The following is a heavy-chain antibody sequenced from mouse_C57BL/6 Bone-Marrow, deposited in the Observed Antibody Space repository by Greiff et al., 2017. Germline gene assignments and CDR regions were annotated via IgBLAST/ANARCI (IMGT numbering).Heavy chain of an antibody. CDR1: GYSFTDYN. V-gene: IGHV1-39*01. CDR2: INPNYGTT. Sequence: VQLQQSGPELVKPGASVKISCKASGYSFTDYNMNWVKQSNGKSLEWIGVINPNYGTTSYNQKFKGKATLTVDKSSSTAYMQLNSLTSEDSAVYYCASGDLRPGYYAMDYWGQGTSVTVSS. J-gene: IGHJ4*01. D-gene: IGHD2-12*01. CDR3: ASGDLRPGYYAMDY.